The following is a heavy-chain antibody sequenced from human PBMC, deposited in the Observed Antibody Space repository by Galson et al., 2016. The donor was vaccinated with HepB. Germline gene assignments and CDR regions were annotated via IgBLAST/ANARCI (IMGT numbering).Heavy chain of an antibody. V-gene: IGHV1-2*02. CDR1: GYTFTDYY. CDR2: ISPYSGDT. D-gene: IGHD2-15*01. CDR3: ARGYCVGDRCYSFDN. Sequence: SVKVSCKASGYTFTDYYMHWVRQAPGQGLEWMGWISPYSGDTKYAQQFQGRVTMARDTSINTAYMELSRVRSDDTAVYYCARGYCVGDRCYSFDNWGQGTLVTVSS. J-gene: IGHJ4*02.